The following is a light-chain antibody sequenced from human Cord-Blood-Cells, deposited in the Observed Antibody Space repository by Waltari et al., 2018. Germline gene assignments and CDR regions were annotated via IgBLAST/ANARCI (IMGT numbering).Light chain of an antibody. Sequence: EIVLTQSPGTLSLSPGERANLSCRASQSVSSSYLAWYQQNPGQAPRLLIDGASSRATGIPDRFSGSGSGTDFTLTISRLEPEDFAVYYCQQYGSSSYTFGQGTKLEIK. J-gene: IGKJ2*01. CDR2: GAS. V-gene: IGKV3-20*01. CDR1: QSVSSSY. CDR3: QQYGSSSYT.